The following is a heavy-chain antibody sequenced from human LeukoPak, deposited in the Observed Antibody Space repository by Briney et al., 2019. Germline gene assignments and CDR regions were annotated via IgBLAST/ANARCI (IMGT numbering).Heavy chain of an antibody. J-gene: IGHJ4*02. D-gene: IGHD1-26*01. V-gene: IGHV3-30*03. CDR3: ARDKGGSYYLDY. CDR2: ISYDGSNK. Sequence: PGGSLRLSCAASGFTFSSYGMNWVRQAPGKGLEWVAVISYDGSNKYYADSVKGRFTISRDNSKNTLYLQMNSLRAEDTAVYYCARDKGGSYYLDYWGQGTLVTVSS. CDR1: GFTFSSYG.